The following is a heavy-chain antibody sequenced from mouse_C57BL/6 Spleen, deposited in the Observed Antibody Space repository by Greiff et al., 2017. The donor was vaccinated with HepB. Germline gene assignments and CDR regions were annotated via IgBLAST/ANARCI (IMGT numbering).Heavy chain of an antibody. CDR3: ARGYYGSSNYFDY. CDR2: ISSGSSTI. Sequence: EVKLMESGGGLVKPGGSLKLSCAASGFTFSDYGMHWVRQAPEKGLEWVAYISSGSSTIYYADTVKGRFTISRDNAKNTLFLQMTSLRSEDTAMYYCARGYYGSSNYFDYWGQGTTLTVSS. CDR1: GFTFSDYG. D-gene: IGHD1-1*01. V-gene: IGHV5-17*01. J-gene: IGHJ2*01.